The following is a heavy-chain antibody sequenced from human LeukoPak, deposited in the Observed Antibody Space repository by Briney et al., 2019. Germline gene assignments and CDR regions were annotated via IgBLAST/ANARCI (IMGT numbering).Heavy chain of an antibody. Sequence: SETLSLTCAVSGGSISSGGYSWSWIRQPPGKGLEWIGYIYYSGSTYYNPSLKSRVTISVDTSKNQFSLKLSSVTAADTAVYYCARAISLLSTVLMVYETDYYYYYMDVWGKGTTVTVSS. V-gene: IGHV4-30-4*07. D-gene: IGHD2-8*01. J-gene: IGHJ6*03. CDR1: GGSISSGGYS. CDR2: IYYSGST. CDR3: ARAISLLSTVLMVYETDYYYYYMDV.